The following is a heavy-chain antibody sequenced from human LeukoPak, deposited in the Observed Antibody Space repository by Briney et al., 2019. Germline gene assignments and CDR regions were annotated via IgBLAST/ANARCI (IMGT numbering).Heavy chain of an antibody. V-gene: IGHV4-38-2*01. CDR1: GYSISSNYY. CDR2: IYHSGST. J-gene: IGHJ4*02. D-gene: IGHD3-3*01. Sequence: PSETLSLTCAVSGYSISSNYYWAWIRQSPGKGLEWIGNIYHSGSTYYNPSLKSRVTISVDTSKNQFSLKLTSATAADTAVYYCARGAYSDFWSDNKDYFHYWGQGTLVTVSS. CDR3: ARGAYSDFWSDNKDYFHY.